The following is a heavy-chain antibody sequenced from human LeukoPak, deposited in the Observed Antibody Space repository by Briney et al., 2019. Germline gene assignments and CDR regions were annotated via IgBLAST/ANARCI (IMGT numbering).Heavy chain of an antibody. Sequence: SETLSLTCAVSGGSISSGGYSWSWIRQRPGKGLEWIGYIYHSGSTYYNPSLKSRVTISVDRSKNQFSLKLSSVTAADTAVYYCARVLGPYYFDYWGQGTLVTVSS. V-gene: IGHV4-30-2*01. CDR3: ARVLGPYYFDY. CDR1: GGSISSGGYS. CDR2: IYHSGST. J-gene: IGHJ4*02. D-gene: IGHD2-15*01.